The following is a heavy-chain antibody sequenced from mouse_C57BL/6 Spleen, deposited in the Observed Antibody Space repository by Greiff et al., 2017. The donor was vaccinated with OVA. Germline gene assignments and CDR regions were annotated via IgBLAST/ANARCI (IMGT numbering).Heavy chain of an antibody. J-gene: IGHJ4*01. CDR1: GYSITSGYY. V-gene: IGHV3-6*01. CDR3: ARGGMDY. CDR2: ISYDGSN. Sequence: DVQLQESGPGLVKPSQSLSLTCSVTGYSITSGYYWNWIRQFPGNKLEWMGYISYDGSNNYNPSLKNRISITRDTSKNQFFLKLNSVTTEDTATYYGARGGMDYWGQGTSVTVSS.